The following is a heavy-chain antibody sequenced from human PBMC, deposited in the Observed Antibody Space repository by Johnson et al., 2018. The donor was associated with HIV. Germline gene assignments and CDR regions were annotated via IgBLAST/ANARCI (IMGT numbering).Heavy chain of an antibody. Sequence: VQLVESGGGVVQPGRSLRLSCAASGFTFSTYALHWVRQAPGKGLEWVAVISYDGSNKYYADSVQGRFTISRDNSKNTLYLQMNSLRAEDTAVYYCARVPRSGTYYVDAFDIWGQGTMVTVSS. V-gene: IGHV3-30*04. CDR3: ARVPRSGTYYVDAFDI. D-gene: IGHD1-26*01. CDR1: GFTFSTYA. CDR2: ISYDGSNK. J-gene: IGHJ3*02.